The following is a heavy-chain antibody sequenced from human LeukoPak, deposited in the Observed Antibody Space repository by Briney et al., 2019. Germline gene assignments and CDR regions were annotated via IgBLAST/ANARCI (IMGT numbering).Heavy chain of an antibody. V-gene: IGHV3-23*01. J-gene: IGHJ6*03. CDR1: GFTFSSYA. Sequence: GGSLRLSCAASGFTFSSYAMSWVRQAPGKGLEWVSAISGSGGSTYYADSVKGRFTISRDNSKNTLYLQMNSLRAEDTAVYYCAKDGNGGDFSEYYYYYYYMDVWGKGTTVTFSS. D-gene: IGHD3-3*01. CDR3: AKDGNGGDFSEYYYYYYYMDV. CDR2: ISGSGGST.